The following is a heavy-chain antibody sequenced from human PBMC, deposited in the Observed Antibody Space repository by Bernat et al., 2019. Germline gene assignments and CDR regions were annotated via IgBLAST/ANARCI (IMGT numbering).Heavy chain of an antibody. D-gene: IGHD2-2*01. Sequence: QVQLVQSGAEVKKPGASVKVSCKASGYTFTGYYMHWVRQAPGQGLEWMGIINPSGGSTSYAQKFQGRVTMTRDTSTSTVYMELSSLRSEDTAVYYCARSGPLGYCSSTSCYDAFDIWGQGTMVTVSS. CDR3: ARSGPLGYCSSTSCYDAFDI. V-gene: IGHV1-46*01. J-gene: IGHJ3*02. CDR1: GYTFTGYY. CDR2: INPSGGST.